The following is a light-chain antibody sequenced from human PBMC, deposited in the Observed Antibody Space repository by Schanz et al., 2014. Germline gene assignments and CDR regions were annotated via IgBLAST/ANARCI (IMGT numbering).Light chain of an antibody. CDR2: WAS. Sequence: DIVMTQSPDSLAVSLGERATIHCRSSQSVLWTSNNKNFLAWYKQTPGQPPKLLIYWASTRESGVPDRFSGSGSGTHFTLTISSLQAEDVAVYYCQQYYTNPPHTFGGGTKVEIK. J-gene: IGKJ4*01. V-gene: IGKV4-1*01. CDR3: QQYYTNPPHT. CDR1: QSVLWTSNNKNF.